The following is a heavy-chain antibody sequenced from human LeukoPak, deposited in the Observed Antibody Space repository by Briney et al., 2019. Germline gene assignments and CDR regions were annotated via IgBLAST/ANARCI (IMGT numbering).Heavy chain of an antibody. V-gene: IGHV3-23*01. D-gene: IGHD4-11*01. CDR3: ARDNYRDWYFDL. CDR2: ISITGETT. CDR1: GFTFSNYA. J-gene: IGHJ2*01. Sequence: PGGSLRLSCAASGFTFSNYAMSWVRQAPGKGLDWVSTISITGETTYYADSVKGRFTISRDNSEKTLYLQMNSLRAEDTAVYYCARDNYRDWYFDLWGRGTLVTVSS.